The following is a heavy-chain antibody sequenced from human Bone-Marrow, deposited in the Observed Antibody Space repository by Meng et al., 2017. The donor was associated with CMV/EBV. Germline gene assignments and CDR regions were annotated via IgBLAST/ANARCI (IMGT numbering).Heavy chain of an antibody. CDR2: ISAYNGNT. D-gene: IGHD1-7*01. V-gene: IGHV1-18*01. Sequence: ASVKVSCKASGYTFTSYGISWVRQAPGQGLEWMGWISAYNGNTNYAQKLQGRVTMTTDTSTSTAYMELRSLRSDDTAVYYCAREPRLELRGWTVDYYYGMDVWGQGTTVTGSS. CDR3: AREPRLELRGWTVDYYYGMDV. CDR1: GYTFTSYG. J-gene: IGHJ6*02.